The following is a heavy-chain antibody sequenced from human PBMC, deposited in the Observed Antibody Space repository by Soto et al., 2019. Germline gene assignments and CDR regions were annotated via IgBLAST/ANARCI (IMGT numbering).Heavy chain of an antibody. CDR1: GGTFSSYT. CDR2: IIPILGIA. Sequence: QVQLVQSGAEVKKPGSSVKVSCKASGGTFSSYTISWVRQAPGQGLEWMGRIIPILGIANYAQKFQGRVTITADKSTSKAYMELSSLRSEDTAVYYCAHGRWEESRYDFRGWFDPWGQGTLVTVSS. D-gene: IGHD4-4*01. CDR3: AHGRWEESRYDFRGWFDP. J-gene: IGHJ5*02. V-gene: IGHV1-69*02.